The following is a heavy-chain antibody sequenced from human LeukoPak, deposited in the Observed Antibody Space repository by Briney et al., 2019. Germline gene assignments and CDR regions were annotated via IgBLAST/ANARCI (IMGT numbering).Heavy chain of an antibody. D-gene: IGHD6-13*01. V-gene: IGHV3-23*01. CDR1: GFTFSSYG. CDR2: ISGSGGST. Sequence: GGTLRLSCAASGFTFSSYGMSWVRQAPGKGLEWVSAISGSGGSTYYADSVKGRFTISRDNSKNTLYLQMNSLRAEDTAVYYCATGGSGIAAHWGQGTLVTVSS. CDR3: ATGGSGIAAH. J-gene: IGHJ4*02.